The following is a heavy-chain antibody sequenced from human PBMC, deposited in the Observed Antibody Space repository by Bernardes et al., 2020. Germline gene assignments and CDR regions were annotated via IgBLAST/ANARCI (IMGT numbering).Heavy chain of an antibody. D-gene: IGHD4-17*01. CDR3: ARGYGDPVGRSSWYFDL. Sequence: SETLSLTCAVYGGSFRGYYWTWIRQPPGKGLEWFGEIKHTGGTNYNPSLKSRVTISVETSKKQFSLKLDSVTAADTAVYYCARGYGDPVGRSSWYFDLWGRGTLVTVSS. J-gene: IGHJ2*01. V-gene: IGHV4-34*01. CDR1: GGSFRGYY. CDR2: IKHTGGT.